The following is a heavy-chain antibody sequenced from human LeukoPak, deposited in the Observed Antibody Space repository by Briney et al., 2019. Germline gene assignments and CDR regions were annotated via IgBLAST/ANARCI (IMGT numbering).Heavy chain of an antibody. D-gene: IGHD2-15*01. CDR2: ISYTGST. J-gene: IGHJ4*02. CDR3: ARHYCSGGSCKPDY. CDR1: GVSLTTYY. V-gene: IGHV4-59*08. Sequence: SETLSLTCTVSGVSLTTYYWTWIRHPPGKGLEFIGYISYTGSTSYSPSLKSRVTISLDTSKNQFSLKLTSVTAADTAVYYCARHYCSGGSCKPDYWGQGTLVTVSS.